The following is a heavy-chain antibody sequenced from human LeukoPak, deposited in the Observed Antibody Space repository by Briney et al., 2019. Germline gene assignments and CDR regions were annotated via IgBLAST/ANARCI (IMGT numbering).Heavy chain of an antibody. D-gene: IGHD2-15*01. CDR2: IKQDGSAK. CDR3: AGASSGGWSAYYFFDIDV. J-gene: IGHJ6*03. V-gene: IGHV3-7*01. Sequence: GGSLRLSCAASGFTFSSYWMNWVRQAPGKGLEWVANIKQDGSAKNYVDSVKGRFTISRDNAKNSLYMQLNSLRVEDTAGYYCAGASSGGWSAYYFFDIDVWGRGTTVTVSS. CDR1: GFTFSSYW.